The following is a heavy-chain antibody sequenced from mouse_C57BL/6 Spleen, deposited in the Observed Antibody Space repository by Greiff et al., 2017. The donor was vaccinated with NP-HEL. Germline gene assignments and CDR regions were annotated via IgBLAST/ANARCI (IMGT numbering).Heavy chain of an antibody. Sequence: QVQLQQPGAELVRPGTSVKLSCKASGYTFTSYWMHWVKQRPGQGLEWIGVIDPSDSDTYYNQKFKGKATLTVDTSSSAAYMPLSSLTSVHSAVYYFARWEITAVGATDYAMDYWGQGTSVTVSS. J-gene: IGHJ4*01. V-gene: IGHV1-59*01. CDR2: IDPSDSDT. CDR1: GYTFTSYW. CDR3: ARWEITAVGATDYAMDY. D-gene: IGHD1-1*01.